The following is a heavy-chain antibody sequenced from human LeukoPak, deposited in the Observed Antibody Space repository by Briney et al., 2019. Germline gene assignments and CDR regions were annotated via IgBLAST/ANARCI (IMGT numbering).Heavy chain of an antibody. CDR1: GFTFSSYA. V-gene: IGHV3-23*01. D-gene: IGHD6-19*01. CDR3: AKCGSGWSHFDY. CDR2: LDYGGGVT. Sequence: PGGSLRLSCAASGFTFSSYAMSWVRQAPGKGLEWVSTLDYGGGVTYYADSVKGRFTISRENSKNTLSLQMDSLRAEDTAVYYCAKCGSGWSHFDYSGQGTLVTVSS. J-gene: IGHJ4*02.